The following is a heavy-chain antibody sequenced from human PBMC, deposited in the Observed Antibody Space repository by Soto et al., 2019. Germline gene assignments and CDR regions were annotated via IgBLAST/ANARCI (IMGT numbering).Heavy chain of an antibody. J-gene: IGHJ5*02. V-gene: IGHV4-59*08. CDR3: ARLSSDSCGSYYGGPYNWFHP. CDR2: IYYNGNT. D-gene: IGHD3-22*01. Sequence: SETLSLTCTVSGASISSYYWNWIRQSPGKGLEWIGHIYYNGNTKYNPFLESRLTISVDTSKNQFSLKLSSVTAADTAMYYCARLSSDSCGSYYGGPYNWFHPWGQGNLVTVSS. CDR1: GASISSYY.